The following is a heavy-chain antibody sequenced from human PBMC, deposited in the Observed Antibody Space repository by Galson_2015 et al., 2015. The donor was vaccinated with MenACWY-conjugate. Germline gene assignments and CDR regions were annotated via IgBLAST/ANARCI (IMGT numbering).Heavy chain of an antibody. CDR3: ARRVGGGYTGIYYYMDV. Sequence: SEPLSLTCTVSGGSISSSRYYWGWIRQPPGKGLEWIGSLYYSGDTYYNPSLKSRVTISVDTSKNQFSLKLSSVTVADTAVYYCARRVGGGYTGIYYYMDVWGKGTTVTVSS. CDR1: GGSISSSRYY. J-gene: IGHJ6*03. D-gene: IGHD5-12*01. CDR2: LYYSGDT. V-gene: IGHV4-39*01.